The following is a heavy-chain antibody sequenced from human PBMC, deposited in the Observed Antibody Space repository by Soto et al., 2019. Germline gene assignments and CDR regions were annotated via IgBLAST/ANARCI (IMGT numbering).Heavy chain of an antibody. CDR3: ANHDYNGPFDY. V-gene: IGHV3-53*01. Sequence: GGSLRLSCAASGFTVSSNYMSWVRQAPGKGLEWVSVIYSGGSTYYADSVKGRFTISRDNSKNTLYLQMNSLRAEDTAVYYCANHDYNGPFDYWGQGTLVTVSS. D-gene: IGHD4-4*01. CDR1: GFTVSSNY. CDR2: IYSGGST. J-gene: IGHJ4*02.